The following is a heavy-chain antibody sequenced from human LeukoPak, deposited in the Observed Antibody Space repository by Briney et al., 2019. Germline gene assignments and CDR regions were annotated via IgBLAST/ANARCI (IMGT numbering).Heavy chain of an antibody. Sequence: GGSLRLSCAASGFTFSSYSMNWVRQAPGKGLEWVSYISSSSSSIYYADSVKGRFTISRDNAKNSLYLQMNSLRAEDTAVYYCGRGQCSVGSCPQQDYWGQGTLVTVSS. J-gene: IGHJ4*02. CDR2: ISSSSSSI. V-gene: IGHV3-48*01. D-gene: IGHD2-15*01. CDR3: GRGQCSVGSCPQQDY. CDR1: GFTFSSYS.